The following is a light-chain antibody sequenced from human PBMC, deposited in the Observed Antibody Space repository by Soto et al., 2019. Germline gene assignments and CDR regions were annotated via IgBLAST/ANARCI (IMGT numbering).Light chain of an antibody. CDR1: QSVNNY. V-gene: IGKV3-11*01. Sequence: EIVLKQSPGTLSLSPGERATLSCRASQSVNNYLAWYQQKPGQAPRLLIYDASSRATGIPPRFSGSGSGTDFSLTISSLEPEDSAVYYCQQRGTWPWLTLGGGTRVEI. J-gene: IGKJ4*01. CDR3: QQRGTWPWLT. CDR2: DAS.